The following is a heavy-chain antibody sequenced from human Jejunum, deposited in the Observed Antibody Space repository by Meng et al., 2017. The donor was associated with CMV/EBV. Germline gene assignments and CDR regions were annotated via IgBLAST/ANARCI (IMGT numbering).Heavy chain of an antibody. CDR1: GFTFSSYW. CDR3: ARVGYSYAYDY. J-gene: IGHJ4*02. Sequence: CAASGFTFSSYWMRWGRQAPGKGLVWVSSISSDGSSTSYADSVKGRFTISRDNAKNTLHLQMNSLRAEDTAVYYCARVGYSYAYDYWGQGTLVTVSS. CDR2: ISSDGSST. V-gene: IGHV3-74*01. D-gene: IGHD5-18*01.